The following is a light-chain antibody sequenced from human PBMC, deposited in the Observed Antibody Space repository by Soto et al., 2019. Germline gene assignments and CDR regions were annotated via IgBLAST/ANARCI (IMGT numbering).Light chain of an antibody. J-gene: IGLJ1*01. CDR3: SSYTSSSTLEHV. CDR2: DVS. CDR1: SSDVGGYNY. Sequence: QSVRTQPASVSGAPGESITISCTGTSSDVGGYNYVSWYQQHPGKAPKLMIYDVSNRPSGVSNRFSGSKSGNTASLTISGLQAEDEADYYCSSYTSSSTLEHVFGTGTKVTVL. V-gene: IGLV2-14*01.